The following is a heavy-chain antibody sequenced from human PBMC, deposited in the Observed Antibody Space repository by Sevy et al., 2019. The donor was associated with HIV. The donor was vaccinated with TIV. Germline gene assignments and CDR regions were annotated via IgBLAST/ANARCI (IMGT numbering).Heavy chain of an antibody. V-gene: IGHV3-30*18. CDR1: GLVFSDFA. CDR3: AKDFHVFGSPSVYYFDF. Sequence: GGSLRLSCAASGLVFSDFAMHWVRQAPGKGLEWVALISYDGSNKYYAESVKGRFTISRDNSKRTLYLQMKSLRTEDTAIYYCAKDFHVFGSPSVYYFDFWGQGTLVTVSS. D-gene: IGHD3-10*01. J-gene: IGHJ4*02. CDR2: ISYDGSNK.